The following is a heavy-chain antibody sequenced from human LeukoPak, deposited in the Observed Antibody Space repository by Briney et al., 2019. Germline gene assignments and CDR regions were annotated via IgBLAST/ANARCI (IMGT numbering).Heavy chain of an antibody. CDR2: INPNSGGT. J-gene: IGHJ4*02. V-gene: IGHV1-2*02. CDR1: GYTFTGYY. Sequence: ASVKVSCTASGYTFTGYYMHWVRQAPGQGLEWMGWINPNSGGTNYAQKFQGRVTMTRDTSISTAYMELSRLRSDDTAVYYCARDIIYSGSYEMGYWGQGTLVTVSS. D-gene: IGHD1-26*01. CDR3: ARDIIYSGSYEMGY.